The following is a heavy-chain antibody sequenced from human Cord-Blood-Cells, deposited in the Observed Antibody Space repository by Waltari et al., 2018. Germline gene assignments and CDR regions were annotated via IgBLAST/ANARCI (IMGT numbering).Heavy chain of an antibody. Sequence: QVQLVQSGAEVKKPGASVTVSCKASGYTFTSYDINWVRQAPGQGLEWMGWMNPNSGNTGYAQKFQGRVTITRNTSISTAYMELSSLRSEDTAVYYCARVSGDRTGLDAFDIWGQGTMVTVSS. CDR2: MNPNSGNT. V-gene: IGHV1-8*03. CDR3: ARVSGDRTGLDAFDI. J-gene: IGHJ3*02. CDR1: GYTFTSYD. D-gene: IGHD1-1*01.